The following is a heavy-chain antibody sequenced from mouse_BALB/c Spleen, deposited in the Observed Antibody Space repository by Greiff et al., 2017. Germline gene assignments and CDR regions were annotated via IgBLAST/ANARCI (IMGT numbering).Heavy chain of an antibody. CDR3: ARDPGYGSSYWYFDV. Sequence: VQVVESGPGLVAPSQSLSITCTVSGFSLTGYGVNWVRQPPGKGLEWLGMIWGDGSTDYNSALKSRLSISKDNSKSQVFLKMNSLQTDDTARYYCARDPGYGSSYWYFDVWGAGTTVTVSS. CDR1: GFSLTGYG. V-gene: IGHV2-6-7*01. CDR2: IWGDGST. J-gene: IGHJ1*01. D-gene: IGHD1-1*01.